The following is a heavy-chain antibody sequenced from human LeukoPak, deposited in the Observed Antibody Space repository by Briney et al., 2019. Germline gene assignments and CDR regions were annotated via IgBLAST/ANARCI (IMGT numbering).Heavy chain of an antibody. CDR1: GGSISSGGYY. CDR2: IYYSGNT. CDR3: ARGVYCSGGSCYSRLGYYYMDV. Sequence: SETLSLTCTVSGGSISSGGYYWSWIRQHPGKGLEWIGYIYYSGNTYYNPSLKSRVTISVDTSKNHFSLKLSSVTAADTAVYYCARGVYCSGGSCYSRLGYYYMDVWGKGTTVTVSS. J-gene: IGHJ6*03. D-gene: IGHD2-15*01. V-gene: IGHV4-31*03.